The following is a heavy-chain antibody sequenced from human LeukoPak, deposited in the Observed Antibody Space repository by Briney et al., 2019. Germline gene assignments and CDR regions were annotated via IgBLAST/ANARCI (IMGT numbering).Heavy chain of an antibody. CDR3: ARDYGDHQRGGSWFDP. V-gene: IGHV4-30-4*08. CDR2: IYYSGST. J-gene: IGHJ5*02. Sequence: KTSETLSLTCTVSGGSISSGDYYWSWIRQPPGKGLEWIGYIYYSGSTYYNPSLKSRFTISVDTSKNQFSLKLSSVTAADTAVYYCARDYGDHQRGGSWFDPWGQGTLVTVSS. D-gene: IGHD4-17*01. CDR1: GGSISSGDYY.